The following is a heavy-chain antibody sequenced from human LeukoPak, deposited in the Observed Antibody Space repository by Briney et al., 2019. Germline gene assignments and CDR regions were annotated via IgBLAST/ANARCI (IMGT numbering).Heavy chain of an antibody. CDR3: ARTKLFRDAFDI. CDR1: GGSISSSSYY. V-gene: IGHV4-39*07. Sequence: SETLSLTCTVSGGSISSSSYYWGWIRQPPGKGLEWIGSIYYSGSTYYNPSLKSRVTISVDTSKNQFSLKLSSVTAADTAVYYCARTKLFRDAFDIWGQGTMVTVSS. CDR2: IYYSGST. J-gene: IGHJ3*02. D-gene: IGHD2-15*01.